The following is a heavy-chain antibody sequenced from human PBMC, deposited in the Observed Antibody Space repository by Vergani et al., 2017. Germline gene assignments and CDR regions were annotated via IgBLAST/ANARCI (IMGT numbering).Heavy chain of an antibody. J-gene: IGHJ4*02. CDR2: IIPILGIA. CDR3: ARIVCSGGSCYFWY. CDR1: GGTFSSYT. Sequence: QVQLVQSGAEVKKPGSSVKVSCKASGGTFSSYTISWVRQAPGQGLEWMGRIIPILGIANYAQKFQGRVTITADKSTSTAYMELSSLRSEDTAVYYCARIVCSGGSCYFWYWGQGTLVTVSS. D-gene: IGHD2-15*01. V-gene: IGHV1-69*02.